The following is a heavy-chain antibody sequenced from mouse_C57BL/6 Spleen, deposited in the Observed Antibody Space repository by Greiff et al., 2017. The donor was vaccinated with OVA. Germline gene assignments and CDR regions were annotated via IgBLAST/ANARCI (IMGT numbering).Heavy chain of an antibody. CDR2: IRLKSDNYAT. CDR1: GFTFSNYW. D-gene: IGHD4-1*01. V-gene: IGHV6-3*01. J-gene: IGHJ1*03. CDR3: TLGRYFDV. Sequence: VQLKESGGGLVQPGGSMKLSCVASGFTFSNYWMNWVRQSPEKGLEWVAQIRLKSDNYATHYAESVKGRFTISRDDSKSSVYLQMNNLRAEDTGIYYCTLGRYFDVWGTGTTVTVSS.